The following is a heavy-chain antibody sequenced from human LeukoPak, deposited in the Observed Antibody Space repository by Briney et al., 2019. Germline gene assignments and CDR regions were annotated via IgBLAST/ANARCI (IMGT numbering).Heavy chain of an antibody. CDR2: IKQDGSTK. Sequence: SGGSLRLSCAASEFTFSRYWMSWVRQAPGKGLEWVANIKQDGSTKYYLDSVKGRLTVSRDNAKNSVFLQINSLRAEDTAIYYCARIGYSSSSFDYWGQGTLVTVSS. V-gene: IGHV3-7*03. J-gene: IGHJ4*02. CDR3: ARIGYSSSSFDY. D-gene: IGHD6-6*01. CDR1: EFTFSRYW.